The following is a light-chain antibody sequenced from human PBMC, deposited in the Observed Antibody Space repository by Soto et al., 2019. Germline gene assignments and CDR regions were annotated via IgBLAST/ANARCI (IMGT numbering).Light chain of an antibody. CDR2: EVT. V-gene: IGLV2-14*01. CDR1: SNDVGDYNY. CDR3: SSYTNSATLV. Sequence: QSALTQPASVSGSPGQSITISCTVTSNDVGDYNYVSWYQQHPGKVPKLMIYEVTNRPSGVSDRFSGSKSGNMASLTISGLQADDEADYYCSSYTNSATLVFGGGTKVTVL. J-gene: IGLJ2*01.